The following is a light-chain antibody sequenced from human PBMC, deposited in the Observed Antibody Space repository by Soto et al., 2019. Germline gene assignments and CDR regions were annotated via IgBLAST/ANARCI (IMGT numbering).Light chain of an antibody. CDR3: QQYDTRCT. CDR2: KAS. Sequence: DIQMTQSPSTLSASVGDRVTITCRASQNVNGWLAWYQQKPGKAPKLLINKASTLESGVPSRFSGRGFGTEFTLTIISLQTDDFATYYCQQYDTRCTFGQGTKVEVK. CDR1: QNVNGW. J-gene: IGKJ1*01. V-gene: IGKV1-5*03.